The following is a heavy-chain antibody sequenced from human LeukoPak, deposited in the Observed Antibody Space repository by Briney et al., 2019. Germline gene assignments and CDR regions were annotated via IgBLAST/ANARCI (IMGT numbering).Heavy chain of an antibody. CDR3: ARVEPGSYYNPFDY. Sequence: SETLSLTCTVSDSLSNYFWSWIRQSSGKGLEWIGYAHESGSTNYNPSLKSRVTISVDTSKNQFSLKVRSVTAADTAVYYCARVEPGSYYNPFDYWGQGTLVTVSS. D-gene: IGHD3-10*01. CDR1: DSLSNYF. J-gene: IGHJ4*02. CDR2: AHESGST. V-gene: IGHV4-59*12.